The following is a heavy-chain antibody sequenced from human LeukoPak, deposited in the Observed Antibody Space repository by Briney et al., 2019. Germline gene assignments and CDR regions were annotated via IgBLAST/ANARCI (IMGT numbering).Heavy chain of an antibody. D-gene: IGHD1-26*01. CDR2: IYTGGST. V-gene: IGHV3-53*01. J-gene: IGHJ4*02. Sequence: GGSLRLSCAASGFTFSSNYMSWVRQAPGRGLEWVSVIYTGGSTYYADSVKDRFTISRDNSKNTLYLQMSSLRAEDTAVYYCAKGGFLGSYYVWVDYWGQGTLVTVSS. CDR1: GFTFSSNY. CDR3: AKGGFLGSYYVWVDY.